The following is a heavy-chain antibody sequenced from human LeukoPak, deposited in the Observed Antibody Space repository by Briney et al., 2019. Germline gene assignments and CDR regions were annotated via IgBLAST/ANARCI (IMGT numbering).Heavy chain of an antibody. CDR2: VSAYNGNT. J-gene: IGHJ2*01. CDR3: ARGDSGYYPNWYFDL. Sequence: ASVKVSCKASGYTFTSYYITLVRQAPGQGLEWMGWVSAYNGNTNFAQNFQGRVTMTTDASTSTAYMELTSLTSDDTAVYYCARGDSGYYPNWYFDLWGRGTLVTVSS. CDR1: GYTFTSYY. V-gene: IGHV1-18*01. D-gene: IGHD5-12*01.